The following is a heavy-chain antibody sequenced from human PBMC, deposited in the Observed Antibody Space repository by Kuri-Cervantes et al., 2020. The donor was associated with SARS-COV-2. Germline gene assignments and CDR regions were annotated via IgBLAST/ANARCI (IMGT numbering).Heavy chain of an antibody. CDR1: GFTFSSYW. V-gene: IGHV3-7*01. D-gene: IGHD2-15*01. CDR3: ARIKTGFCSGGRCYDFDY. J-gene: IGHJ4*02. CDR2: IKQDGSEK. Sequence: GGSLRLSCAASGFTFSSYWMSWVRQAPGKGLEWVANIKQDGSEKYYVDSVKGRFTISRDNAKNSLYLQMNSLRAEDTAVYYCARIKTGFCSGGRCYDFDYWGQGTLVTVSS.